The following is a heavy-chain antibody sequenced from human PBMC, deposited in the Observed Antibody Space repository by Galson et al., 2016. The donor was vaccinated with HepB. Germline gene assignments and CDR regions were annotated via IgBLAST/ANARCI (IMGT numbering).Heavy chain of an antibody. V-gene: IGHV1-3*04. CDR3: ERDPVRGCAPFDY. CDR1: GYTFTNFP. J-gene: IGHJ4*02. Sequence: SVKVSCKASGYTFTNFPINWVRQAPGQRLEWMGWINTGNGDTRYSQSFQGRATITRDTSASTAYMELNTLTSEDTAVYYCERDPVRGCAPFDYWGQGTLVTVSS. CDR2: INTGNGDT. D-gene: IGHD6-19*01.